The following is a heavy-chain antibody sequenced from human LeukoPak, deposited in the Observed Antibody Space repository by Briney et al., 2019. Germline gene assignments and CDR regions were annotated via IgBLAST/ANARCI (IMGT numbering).Heavy chain of an antibody. D-gene: IGHD4-17*01. Sequence: PSETLSLTCTVSGGSISSSSYYWGWIRQPPGKGLEWIGSIYCSGSTYYNPSLKSRVTISVDTSKNQFSLKLSSVTAADTAVYYCARYATDDAFDIWGQGTMVTVSS. J-gene: IGHJ3*02. CDR1: GGSISSSSYY. V-gene: IGHV4-39*01. CDR2: IYCSGST. CDR3: ARYATDDAFDI.